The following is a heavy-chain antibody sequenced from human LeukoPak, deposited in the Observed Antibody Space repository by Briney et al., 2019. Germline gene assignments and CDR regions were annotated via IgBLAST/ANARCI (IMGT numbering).Heavy chain of an antibody. Sequence: KPSETLSLTCTVSGGPISSYYWSWIRQPPGKGLEWIGYFYYSGSTKYKPSLKSRVTISVDTSKNQFSLKLSSVTAADTAVYYCARGRFLDAFDIWGQGTMVTVSS. CDR2: FYYSGST. D-gene: IGHD3-3*01. CDR1: GGPISSYY. CDR3: ARGRFLDAFDI. J-gene: IGHJ3*02. V-gene: IGHV4-59*01.